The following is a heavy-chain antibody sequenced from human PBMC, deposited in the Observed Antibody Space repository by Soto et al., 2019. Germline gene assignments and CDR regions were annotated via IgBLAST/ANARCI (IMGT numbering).Heavy chain of an antibody. CDR1: GYTFTGYY. Sequence: ASVKVSCKASGYTFTGYYMHWVRQAPGQGLEWMGWINPNSGGTNYAQKFQGWVTMTRDTSISTAYMELSRLRSDDTAVYYCARDRGVRSSGWSGLYYFDYWGQGTLVTVSS. CDR3: ARDRGVRSSGWSGLYYFDY. CDR2: INPNSGGT. J-gene: IGHJ4*02. D-gene: IGHD6-19*01. V-gene: IGHV1-2*04.